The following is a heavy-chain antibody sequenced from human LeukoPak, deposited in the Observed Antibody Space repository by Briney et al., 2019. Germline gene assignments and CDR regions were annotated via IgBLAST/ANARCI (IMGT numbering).Heavy chain of an antibody. D-gene: IGHD3-10*01. Sequence: PSETLSLTCAVYGGSFSSYYWSWIRQPPGQGLEWIGEIDHNGNTNYNPSLKSRVTISVDTSKNHFSLRMNSVTAADTAVYYCARHEAYSGSGNQKGLDYWGQGTLVTVSS. CDR2: IDHNGNT. J-gene: IGHJ4*02. CDR3: ARHEAYSGSGNQKGLDY. CDR1: GGSFSSYY. V-gene: IGHV4-34*01.